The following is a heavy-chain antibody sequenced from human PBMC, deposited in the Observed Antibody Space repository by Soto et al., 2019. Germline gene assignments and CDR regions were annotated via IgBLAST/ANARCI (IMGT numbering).Heavy chain of an antibody. CDR2: IGPYNGNT. CDR1: GKSFTTFG. V-gene: IGHV1-18*04. J-gene: IGHJ4*02. CDR3: ARTQGDHDWGVFDY. D-gene: IGHD3-10*01. Sequence: QVQLVQSGSEVKKPGASVKVSCKASGKSFTTFGISWVRQAPGQGLEWMGWIGPYNGNTNYAQNFQGRVSMTTDTPTNTAYMELRNLRSDDTAVYFCARTQGDHDWGVFDYWGQGTLVTVSS.